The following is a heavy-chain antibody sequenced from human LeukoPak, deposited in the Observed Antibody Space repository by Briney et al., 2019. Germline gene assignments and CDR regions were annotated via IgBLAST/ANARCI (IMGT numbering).Heavy chain of an antibody. D-gene: IGHD1-26*01. CDR2: IFHSGSS. V-gene: IGHV4-38-2*02. CDR3: ARTLVGATKFTP. J-gene: IGHJ5*02. Sequence: SETLSLTCTVSGYPISSGYYWGWIRRPPGKGLEWIGSIFHSGSSHYNPSLRSRVTMSVNTSTNQVSLKLSSVTAADTAIYYCARTLVGATKFTPWGQGALVTVSS. CDR1: GYPISSGYY.